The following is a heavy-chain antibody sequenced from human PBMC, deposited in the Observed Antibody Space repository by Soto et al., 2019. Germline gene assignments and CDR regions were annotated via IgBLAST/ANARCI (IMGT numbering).Heavy chain of an antibody. CDR2: ISFSGSTI. CDR3: TRGAGFFYGVDV. D-gene: IGHD3-10*01. Sequence: GGSLRLSCADSGFSFSDYEMNWVRHAPGKGLEWIAHISFSGSTIYYADSVKGRFSISRDNSKNFLYLQMSGLRADDSAVYYCTRGAGFFYGVDVWGLGTTVPVSS. CDR1: GFSFSDYE. J-gene: IGHJ6*02. V-gene: IGHV3-48*03.